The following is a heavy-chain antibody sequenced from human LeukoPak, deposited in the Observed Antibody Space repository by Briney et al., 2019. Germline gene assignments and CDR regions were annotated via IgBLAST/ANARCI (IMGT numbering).Heavy chain of an antibody. D-gene: IGHD1-26*01. CDR1: GFTFSSYT. Sequence: PGGSLRLSCVASGFTFSSYTMNWVRQAPGKGLEWVSSISSSSSYIYYADSVKGRFTISRDNAKKSVYLQMNSLRVEDTAVYYCARDPSGSHSNWGQGTLVTVSS. CDR3: ARDPSGSHSN. J-gene: IGHJ4*02. V-gene: IGHV3-21*01. CDR2: ISSSSSYI.